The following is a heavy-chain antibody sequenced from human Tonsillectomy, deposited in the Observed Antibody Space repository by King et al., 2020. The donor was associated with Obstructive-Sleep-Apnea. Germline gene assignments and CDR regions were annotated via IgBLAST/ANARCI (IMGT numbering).Heavy chain of an antibody. Sequence: QLVQSGAEVKKPGESLKISCKGSGYSFTSYWIGWVRQMPGKGLEWMGIIYPGDSDTRYSPSFQGQVTISADKSISTAYLQWSSLKASDTAMYYCARRGYCSSTSCYFSDYWGQGTLVTVSS. V-gene: IGHV5-51*01. CDR2: IYPGDSDT. J-gene: IGHJ4*02. D-gene: IGHD2-2*01. CDR3: ARRGYCSSTSCYFSDY. CDR1: GYSFTSYW.